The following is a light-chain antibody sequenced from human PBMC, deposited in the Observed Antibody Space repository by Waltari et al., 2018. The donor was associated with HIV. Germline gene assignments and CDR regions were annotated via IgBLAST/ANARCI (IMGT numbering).Light chain of an antibody. CDR3: YSATDNNLL. Sequence: SYELTQSSSVSVSPGQTARITCSGVILANKYVRWLQQKPGQAPILVIDNDRERPSGIPERFSGSSSGTTVTLTVSGAHVEDEADYYCYSATDNNLLFGGGTKLTVL. CDR1: ILANKY. V-gene: IGLV3-27*01. J-gene: IGLJ2*01. CDR2: NDR.